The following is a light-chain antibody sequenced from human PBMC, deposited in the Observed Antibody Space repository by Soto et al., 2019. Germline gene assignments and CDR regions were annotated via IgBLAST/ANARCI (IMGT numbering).Light chain of an antibody. V-gene: IGKV3-15*01. CDR1: QSVSSN. Sequence: EIVMTQSPATLSVSPGERATLSCRASQSVSSNLAWYQQKPGQAPRLLNYGASTRATGIPARFSGSGSGTEFTLTISRLQSEDFAVYYCQHYNNWPPFTFGPGTKVDIK. CDR2: GAS. J-gene: IGKJ3*01. CDR3: QHYNNWPPFT.